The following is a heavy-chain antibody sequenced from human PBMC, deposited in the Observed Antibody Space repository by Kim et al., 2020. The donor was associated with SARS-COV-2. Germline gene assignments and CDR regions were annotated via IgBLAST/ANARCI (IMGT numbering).Heavy chain of an antibody. CDR3: AREKGLRYFEGYYYCM. D-gene: IGHD3-9*01. V-gene: IGHV4-61*01. J-gene: IGHJ6*01. CDR1: GGSVSSGSYY. Sequence: SETLSLTCTVSGGSVSSGSYYWSWIRQPPGKGLEWIGYIYYSGSTNYNPSLKSRVTISVDTSKNQFSLKLSSVTAADTAVYYCAREKGLRYFEGYYYCM. CDR2: IYYSGST.